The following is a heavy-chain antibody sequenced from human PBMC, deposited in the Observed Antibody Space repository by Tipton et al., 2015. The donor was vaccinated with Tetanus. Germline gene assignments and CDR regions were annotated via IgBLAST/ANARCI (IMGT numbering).Heavy chain of an antibody. D-gene: IGHD2-15*01. V-gene: IGHV3-23*01. CDR1: GFTFSDYA. J-gene: IGHJ6*02. Sequence: SLRLSCAVFGFTFSDYAMNWVRQAPGKGLEWVSAITHSGGSTYYADSVKGRFTVSRDNSKSTLYLQMNSLRVEDTAVYYCARCSGGACYRGNHYYYGMDVWGQGTTVTVSS. CDR3: ARCSGGACYRGNHYYYGMDV. CDR2: ITHSGGST.